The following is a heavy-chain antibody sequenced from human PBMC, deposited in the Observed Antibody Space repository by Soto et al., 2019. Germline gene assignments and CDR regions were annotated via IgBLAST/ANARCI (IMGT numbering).Heavy chain of an antibody. CDR1: GDYITSYN. J-gene: IGHJ1*01. D-gene: IGHD2-8*01. CDR2: VYSSGST. CDR3: ASPPPLTVQTIEAEFFQH. V-gene: IGHV4-4*08. Sequence: SETLSLTCTVAGDYITSYNWNWLRKNTGKALEWIGYVYSSGSTNYNPSLNSRVTISVDTSKNQFSLRLSSVTAADTATYYCASPPPLTVQTIEAEFFQHWGLGTLVTVPS.